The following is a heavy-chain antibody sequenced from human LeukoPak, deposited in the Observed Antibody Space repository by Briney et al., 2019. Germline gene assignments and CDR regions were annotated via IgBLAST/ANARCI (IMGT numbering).Heavy chain of an antibody. D-gene: IGHD1-26*01. Sequence: PSETLSLTCTVSGGSISSGSYYWSWIRQPAGKGLEWIGRIYTSGSTNYNPSLKSRVTISVDTSKNQFSLRLSSVTAADTAMYYCAKSGGYGLIDYWGQGTLVTVSS. CDR1: GGSISSGSYY. CDR2: IYTSGST. V-gene: IGHV4-61*02. CDR3: AKSGGYGLIDY. J-gene: IGHJ4*02.